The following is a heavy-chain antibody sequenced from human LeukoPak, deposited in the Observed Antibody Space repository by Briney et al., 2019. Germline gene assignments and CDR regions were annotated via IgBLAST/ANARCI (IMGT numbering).Heavy chain of an antibody. CDR3: AKEVGATVKSFDY. CDR1: GFTFSSYS. CDR2: ISYDGSNK. D-gene: IGHD1-26*01. J-gene: IGHJ4*02. Sequence: PGGSLRLSCAASGFTFSSYSMNWVRQAPGKGLEWVAVISYDGSNKYYADSVKGRFTISRDNSKNTLYLQMNSLRAEDTAVYYCAKEVGATVKSFDYWGQGTLVTVSS. V-gene: IGHV3-30*18.